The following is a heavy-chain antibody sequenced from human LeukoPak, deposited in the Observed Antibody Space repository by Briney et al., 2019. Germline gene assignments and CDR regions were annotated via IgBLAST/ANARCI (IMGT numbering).Heavy chain of an antibody. D-gene: IGHD6-6*01. CDR2: IKEDGTEE. J-gene: IGHJ5*02. CDR1: GFTFRTYW. CDR3: ARGSSANWFDP. V-gene: IGHV3-7*01. Sequence: PGESLRLSCGDSGFTFRTYWMSWVRQAPGKGLEWVANIKEDGTEEDYVDSVKGRFTISRDNAKNSLYLQMNRLRVEDTAVYYCARGSSANWFDPWGQGTLVTVSS.